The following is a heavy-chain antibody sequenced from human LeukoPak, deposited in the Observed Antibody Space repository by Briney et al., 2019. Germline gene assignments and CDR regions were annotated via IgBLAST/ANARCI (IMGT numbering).Heavy chain of an antibody. V-gene: IGHV4-30-4*08. D-gene: IGHD2-2*02. Sequence: SETLSLTCTVSGGSISSDDYYWSWIRQPPGKGLEWIGYIYYSGSTYYNPSLKSRVTISVDTSKNQFSLKLSSVTAADTAVYYCASSTVPAAIPYFDYWGQGTLVTVSS. CDR2: IYYSGST. CDR3: ASSTVPAAIPYFDY. CDR1: GGSISSDDYY. J-gene: IGHJ4*02.